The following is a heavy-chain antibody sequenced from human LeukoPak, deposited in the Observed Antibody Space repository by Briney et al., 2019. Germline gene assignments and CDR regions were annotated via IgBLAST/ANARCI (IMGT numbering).Heavy chain of an antibody. J-gene: IGHJ4*02. CDR3: ARGGVDYYGSGTYYLMYYFDY. D-gene: IGHD3-10*01. Sequence: GGSLRLSCVASGFTFSDYYMGWIRQAPGKGLEWISYISSSGNSIYYADSVKGRFTISRDDPHNTLYLQMNSLRAEDTAVYFCARGGVDYYGSGTYYLMYYFDYWGQGALVTVSS. CDR2: ISSSGNSI. V-gene: IGHV3-11*01. CDR1: GFTFSDYY.